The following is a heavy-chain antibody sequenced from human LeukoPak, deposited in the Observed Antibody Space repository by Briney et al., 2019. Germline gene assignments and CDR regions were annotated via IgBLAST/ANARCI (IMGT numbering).Heavy chain of an antibody. CDR1: GFTLSDYY. V-gene: IGHV3-11*05. CDR3: ARVLKLYCGGDCNYFDY. Sequence: GGSLRLSCAASGFTLSDYYMSWIRQAPGKGLEWVSYISSSSSYTNYADSVKGRFTISRDNAKNSLYLRMNSLRAEDTAVYYCARVLKLYCGGDCNYFDYWGQGTLVTVSS. D-gene: IGHD2-21*02. J-gene: IGHJ4*02. CDR2: ISSSSSYT.